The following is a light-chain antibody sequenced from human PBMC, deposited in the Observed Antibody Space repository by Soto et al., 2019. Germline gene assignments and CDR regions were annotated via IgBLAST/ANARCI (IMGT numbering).Light chain of an antibody. V-gene: IGLV1-36*01. CDR2: YDH. Sequence: QSVLTQPPSVSQAPRQRVTISCSGSNSNIGAGTNPVNWYQQLPGKAPKLLIYYDHLLPSGVSDRFSGSRSGTSASLAISGLQSEDEADYYCSAWDDTLNGWVFGGGPKLTVL. CDR3: SAWDDTLNGWV. CDR1: NSNIGAGTNP. J-gene: IGLJ3*02.